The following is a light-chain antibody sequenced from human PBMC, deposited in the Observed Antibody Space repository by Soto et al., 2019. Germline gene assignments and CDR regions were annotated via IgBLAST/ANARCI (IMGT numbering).Light chain of an antibody. Sequence: EIVLTQSPGTLSLSPGERATLSCRASQSVTSSYLAWYQQKPGQAPRLLIYGASNRTTGVPDRFSGSSSGTDFTLTISSLEPEDFAVYYWQQYDSSQFTFGPGTIVDIK. CDR3: QQYDSSQFT. V-gene: IGKV3-20*01. CDR1: QSVTSSY. CDR2: GAS. J-gene: IGKJ3*01.